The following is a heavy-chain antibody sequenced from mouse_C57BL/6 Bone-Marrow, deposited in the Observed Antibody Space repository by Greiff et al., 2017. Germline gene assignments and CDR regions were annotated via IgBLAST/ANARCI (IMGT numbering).Heavy chain of an antibody. D-gene: IGHD2-1*01. CDR3: ARGLYYAGCAY. CDR1: GYAFSSSG. Sequence: QVQLQQSGPELVRPGASVKISCKASGYAFSSSGMNWVKQRPGKGLEWIGRFYPGGGNTNYNGKFKGKATLTADKSASSAYMQLSSLTSADSAVYACARGLYYAGCAYWGQGTLVTVSA. CDR2: FYPGGGNT. J-gene: IGHJ3*01. V-gene: IGHV1-82*01.